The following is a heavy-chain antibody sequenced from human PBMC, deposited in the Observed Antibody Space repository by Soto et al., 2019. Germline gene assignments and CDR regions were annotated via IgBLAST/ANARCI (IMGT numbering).Heavy chain of an antibody. CDR2: ISAYNGNT. CDR1: GYTFTSYG. D-gene: IGHD1-1*01. CDR3: ARDPLYNWKSGYYYGMDV. V-gene: IGHV1-18*01. Sequence: ASVKVSCKASGYTFTSYGISWVRQAPGQGLEWMGWISAYNGNTNYAQKLQGRVTMTTDTSTSTAYMELRSLRSDDTAVYYCARDPLYNWKSGYYYGMDVWGQGTTVTVSS. J-gene: IGHJ6*02.